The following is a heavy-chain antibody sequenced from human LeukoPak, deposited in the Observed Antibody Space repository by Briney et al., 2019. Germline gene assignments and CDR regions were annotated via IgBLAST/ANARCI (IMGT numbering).Heavy chain of an antibody. CDR3: ATGPNYDILTGYQYYFDY. V-gene: IGHV4-59*08. D-gene: IGHD3-9*01. CDR1: GGSISSYY. CDR2: IYYSGSS. J-gene: IGHJ4*02. Sequence: SETLSLTCTVSGGSISSYYWSWIRQPPGKGLEGMGYIYYSGSSNYNPSLKSRGTISVDTSKNQFSLKLSSVTAADTAVYYCATGPNYDILTGYQYYFDYWGQGTLVTVSS.